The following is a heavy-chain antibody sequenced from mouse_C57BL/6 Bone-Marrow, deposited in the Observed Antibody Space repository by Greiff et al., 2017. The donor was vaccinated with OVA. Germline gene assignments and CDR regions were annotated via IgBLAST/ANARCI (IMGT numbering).Heavy chain of an antibody. CDR2: IDPSDSET. D-gene: IGHD2-1*01. CDR3: ARVHYGNPCFDV. Sequence: QVQLQQPGAELVRPGSSVKLSCKASGYTFTSYWMHWVKQRPIQGLEWIGNIDPSDSETHYNQKFKDKATLTVDKSSSTAYMQLSSLTSEDSAVYYCARVHYGNPCFDVWGTGTTVTVSS. V-gene: IGHV1-52*01. CDR1: GYTFTSYW. J-gene: IGHJ1*03.